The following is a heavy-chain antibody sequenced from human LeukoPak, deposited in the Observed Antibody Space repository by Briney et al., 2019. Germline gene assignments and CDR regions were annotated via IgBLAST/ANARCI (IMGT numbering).Heavy chain of an antibody. CDR2: ISGSGGST. CDR1: GFTFSSYA. J-gene: IGHJ3*02. V-gene: IGHV3-23*01. Sequence: GGSLRLSCAASGFTFSSYAMSWVRQAPGKGLEWVSAISGSGGSTYYADSVKGRFTISRDNSKNTLYLQMNSLRAEDTAVYYCAKDLSLLWFGELSFDAFDIWGQGTMVTVSS. D-gene: IGHD3-10*01. CDR3: AKDLSLLWFGELSFDAFDI.